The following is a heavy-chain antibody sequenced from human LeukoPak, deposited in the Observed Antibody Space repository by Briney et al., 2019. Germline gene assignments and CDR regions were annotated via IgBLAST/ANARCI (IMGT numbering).Heavy chain of an antibody. CDR3: EIIAAAGGLS. CDR1: GFTFSSSA. J-gene: IGHJ5*02. V-gene: IGHV3-21*01. CDR2: ISSSSSYI. D-gene: IGHD6-13*01. Sequence: PGGSLRLSCAASGFTFSSSAMSWVRQAPGKGLEWVSSISSSSSYIYYADSVKGRFTISRDNAKNSLYLQMNSLRAEDTAVYYCEIIAAAGGLSWGQGTLVTVSS.